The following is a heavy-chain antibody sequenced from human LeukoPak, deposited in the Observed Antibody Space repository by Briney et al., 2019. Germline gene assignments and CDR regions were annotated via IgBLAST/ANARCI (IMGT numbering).Heavy chain of an antibody. J-gene: IGHJ4*02. CDR2: INHSGST. V-gene: IGHV4-34*01. CDR3: ARGRRYNY. Sequence: SETLSLTCAVFGGSFSGYYWSWIRQPPGKGLEWIGEINHSGSTNYNPSLKSRVTISVDTSKNQFSLKLSSVTAADTAVYYCARGRRYNYWGQGTLVTVSS. D-gene: IGHD1-1*01. CDR1: GGSFSGYY.